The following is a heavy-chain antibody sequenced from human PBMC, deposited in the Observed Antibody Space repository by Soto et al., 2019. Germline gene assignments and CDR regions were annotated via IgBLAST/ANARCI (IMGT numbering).Heavy chain of an antibody. Sequence: ASVKVSCKVSGYTLTELSMHWVRQAPGKGLERMGGFDPEDGETIYAQKFQGRVTMTEDTSTDTAYMELSSLRSEDTAVYYCATASTAVYYYGSGSPPHLNHWGQGTLVTVSS. CDR1: GYTLTELS. V-gene: IGHV1-24*01. CDR3: ATASTAVYYYGSGSPPHLNH. D-gene: IGHD3-10*01. J-gene: IGHJ4*02. CDR2: FDPEDGET.